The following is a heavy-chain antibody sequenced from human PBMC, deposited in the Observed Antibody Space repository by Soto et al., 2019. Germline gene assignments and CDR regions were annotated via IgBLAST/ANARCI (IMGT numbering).Heavy chain of an antibody. CDR2: IVVASGQT. CDR3: SADRPDIGVGWWV. D-gene: IGHD2-15*01. Sequence: ASVKVFCKASGSGFIRSGIQWVRQAHGQRLEWIGWIVVASGQTNYAQNFRGRVAITRDTSTATAYIELTGLTSEDTAVYFCSADRPDIGVGWWVWGQGTTVTVSS. J-gene: IGHJ6*02. CDR1: GSGFIRSG. V-gene: IGHV1-58*02.